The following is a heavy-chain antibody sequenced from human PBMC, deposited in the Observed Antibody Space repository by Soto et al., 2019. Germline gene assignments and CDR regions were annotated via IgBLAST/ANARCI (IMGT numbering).Heavy chain of an antibody. J-gene: IGHJ3*02. D-gene: IGHD3-22*01. CDR2: IYYSGST. Sequence: LSLTCTVSGGSISSGGYYWSWIRQHPGKGLEWIGYIYYSGSTYYNPSLKSRVTISVDTSKNQFSLKLSSVTAADTAVYYCASGRRYYDSSGYYFDAFDIWGQGTMVTVSS. V-gene: IGHV4-31*02. CDR3: ASGRRYYDSSGYYFDAFDI. CDR1: GGSISSGGYY.